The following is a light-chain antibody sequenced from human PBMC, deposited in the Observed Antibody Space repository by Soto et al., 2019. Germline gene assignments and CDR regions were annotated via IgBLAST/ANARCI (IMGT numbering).Light chain of an antibody. CDR2: DAS. V-gene: IGKV3-11*01. J-gene: IGKJ1*01. Sequence: EIVLTQSPATLSLSPGERATLSCRASQSVSSYLAWYQQKPGQAPRLLIHDASNRATGIPARFSGSGSGTYFTLTISSLEPEDFAVYYCQQRSNWPPTFGQGTKVEIK. CDR3: QQRSNWPPT. CDR1: QSVSSY.